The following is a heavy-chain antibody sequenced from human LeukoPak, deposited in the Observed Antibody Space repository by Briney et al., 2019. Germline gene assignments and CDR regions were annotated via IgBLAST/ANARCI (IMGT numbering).Heavy chain of an antibody. J-gene: IGHJ3*02. CDR3: AKAPSYSDAFDI. D-gene: IGHD1-26*01. V-gene: IGHV3-23*01. Sequence: GGSLRLSCAASGFTFSSYAMSWVRQAPGEGLEWVSGIIGSGGSTYYADSVKGRFTISRDNSKNTLYLQMNSLRAEDTAVYYCAKAPSYSDAFDIWGLGTVVTVSS. CDR1: GFTFSSYA. CDR2: IIGSGGST.